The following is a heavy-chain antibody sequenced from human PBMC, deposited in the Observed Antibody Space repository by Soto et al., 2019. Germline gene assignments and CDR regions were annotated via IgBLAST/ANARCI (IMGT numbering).Heavy chain of an antibody. Sequence: QVQLQESGPGLVKPSQTLSLTCTVSGGSISRGGYYWSWIRQHPGKGLEWIGYIYYSGSTYYNPSLNSRVTISVDTSKNQFSMELSSVTAADTAVYYCARGGVVTAIDSWGQGTLVTVSS. J-gene: IGHJ4*02. V-gene: IGHV4-31*03. D-gene: IGHD2-21*02. CDR1: GGSISRGGYY. CDR3: ARGGVVTAIDS. CDR2: IYYSGST.